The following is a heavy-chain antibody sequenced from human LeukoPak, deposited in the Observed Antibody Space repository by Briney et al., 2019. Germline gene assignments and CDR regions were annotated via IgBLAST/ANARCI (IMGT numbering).Heavy chain of an antibody. V-gene: IGHV4-59*01. D-gene: IGHD6-19*01. CDR2: IYYSGST. CDR1: GSSISSYY. J-gene: IGHJ6*03. Sequence: SETLSLTCTVSGSSISSYYWSWIRQPPGNGLEWIGYIYYSGSTNYNPSLKSRVTVSVDTSKNQFSLKLSSVTAADTAVNYCARRKAVAGTVYFYYMDVWGKGTTVTVSS. CDR3: ARRKAVAGTVYFYYMDV.